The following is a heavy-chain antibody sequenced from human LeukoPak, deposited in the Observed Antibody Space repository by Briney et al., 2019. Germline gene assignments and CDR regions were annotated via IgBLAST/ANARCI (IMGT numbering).Heavy chain of an antibody. Sequence: PGGSLRLSCAASGFTFSTYWMHWVRQAPGKGLEWVAVIWFDGSNEDYADSVKGRFTISRDNSKNTLFLQMNSLRAEDTAVYYCAKVVPFELGFDYWGQGTLVTVSS. CDR3: AKVVPFELGFDY. CDR1: GFTFSTYW. V-gene: IGHV3-33*06. J-gene: IGHJ4*02. CDR2: IWFDGSNE. D-gene: IGHD3/OR15-3a*01.